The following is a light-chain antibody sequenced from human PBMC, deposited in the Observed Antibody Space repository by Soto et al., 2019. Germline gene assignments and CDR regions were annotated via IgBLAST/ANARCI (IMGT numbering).Light chain of an antibody. CDR1: QNVYTN. V-gene: IGKV3-15*01. J-gene: IGKJ1*01. Sequence: EIVMTQSPATLSVSPGERATLSCRARQNVYTNVAWYQQRPGQAPRLLIYSASTRATGIPVRFSGSGSGTEFTLTISSLQSEDFAIYYCQQSTGWPLTFGQGTEVEIK. CDR3: QQSTGWPLT. CDR2: SAS.